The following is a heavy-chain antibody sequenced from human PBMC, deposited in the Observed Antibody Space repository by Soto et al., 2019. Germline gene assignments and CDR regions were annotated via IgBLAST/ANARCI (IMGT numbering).Heavy chain of an antibody. Sequence: LRLSCSASGFAFSSSEMYWVRQAPGKGLEWVSYIHPSGQPIFYADSVKVRFTISRDNAKNSLYLQMSSLRAEDSAVYYCARRASRWGQGTMVTVSS. CDR1: GFAFSSSE. J-gene: IGHJ3*01. CDR2: IHPSGQPI. CDR3: ARRASR. D-gene: IGHD1-26*01. V-gene: IGHV3-48*03.